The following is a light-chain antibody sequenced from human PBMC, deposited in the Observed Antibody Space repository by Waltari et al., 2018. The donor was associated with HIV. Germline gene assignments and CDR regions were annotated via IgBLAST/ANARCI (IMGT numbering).Light chain of an antibody. CDR2: LGS. Sequence: EIVMTQSPLSLPVTPGEPASLSCRSSQSLLHSNGYNYVCWYVQKPGQSPNLLIYLGSNRAAGVPDRFSGSGSDTDSTLKISRVEAEDVGIYYCMQGLQGWTFGQGTKVEIK. CDR3: MQGLQGWT. CDR1: QSLLHSNGYNY. J-gene: IGKJ1*01. V-gene: IGKV2-28*01.